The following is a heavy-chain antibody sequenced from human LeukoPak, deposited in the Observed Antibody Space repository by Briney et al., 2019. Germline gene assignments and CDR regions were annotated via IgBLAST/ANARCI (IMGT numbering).Heavy chain of an antibody. CDR3: ARGNYGGNAPPYY. Sequence: GGSLRLSCAASGFTVSSNYMSWVRQAPGKGLEWVSVIYSGGSTYYADSVKGRFTISRDNSKNTLYLQMNSLRAEDTAVYYCARGNYGGNAPPYYWGQGTLVTVSS. CDR2: IYSGGST. CDR1: GFTVSSNY. V-gene: IGHV3-66*02. J-gene: IGHJ4*02. D-gene: IGHD4-23*01.